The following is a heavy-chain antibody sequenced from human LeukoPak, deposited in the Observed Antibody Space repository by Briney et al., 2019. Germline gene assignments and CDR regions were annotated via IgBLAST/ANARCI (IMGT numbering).Heavy chain of an antibody. V-gene: IGHV4-39*01. CDR3: ASGYNWNFEFDY. CDR1: GGSISSSSYY. D-gene: IGHD1-7*01. Sequence: SETLSLTCTVSGGSISSSSYYWGWIRQPPGQGLEWIGSIYYSGSTYYNPSLKSRVTISVDTSKNQFSLKLSSVTAADTAVYYCASGYNWNFEFDYWGQGTLVTVSS. J-gene: IGHJ4*02. CDR2: IYYSGST.